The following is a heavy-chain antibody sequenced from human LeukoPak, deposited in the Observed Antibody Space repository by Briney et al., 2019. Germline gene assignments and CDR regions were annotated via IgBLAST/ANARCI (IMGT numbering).Heavy chain of an antibody. V-gene: IGHV3-11*01. CDR2: ISSRSTTI. D-gene: IGHD2-15*01. CDR3: GKGSLAVPATPLDF. Sequence: PGGSLRLSCTASGFAFSNSFMTWVRQAPGKGLEWISYISSRSTTIYYADSVKGRFTISRDNCKNTVYLQMNNLRVDDTAVFYWGKGSLAVPATPLDFWGQGTLVTVSS. CDR1: GFAFSNSF. J-gene: IGHJ4*02.